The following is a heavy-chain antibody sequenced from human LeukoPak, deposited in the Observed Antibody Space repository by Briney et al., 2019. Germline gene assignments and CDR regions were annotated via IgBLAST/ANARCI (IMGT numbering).Heavy chain of an antibody. Sequence: GGSLTLSCAASGFTLSNYDMNWVRQAPGKGLEWVSSISTSSRYIYYKDSVRGRSTISRDDAKNSLYLEMNSLRAKDTAVYYCARADCSSSTCYLRRSWFDPWGQGTLVTVSS. D-gene: IGHD2-2*01. CDR3: ARADCSSSTCYLRRSWFDP. V-gene: IGHV3-21*01. CDR1: GFTLSNYD. CDR2: ISTSSRYI. J-gene: IGHJ5*02.